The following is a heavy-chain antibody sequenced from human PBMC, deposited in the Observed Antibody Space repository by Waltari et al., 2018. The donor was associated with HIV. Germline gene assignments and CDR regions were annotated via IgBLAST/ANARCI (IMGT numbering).Heavy chain of an antibody. CDR2: ITRTSGDT. CDR1: GFAFTSYA. J-gene: IGHJ4*02. D-gene: IGHD2-2*01. V-gene: IGHV3-23*01. Sequence: EVQLLESGGGLVQPGESLRLSCAASGFAFTSYAMNWVRPTPEKGVEWVAIITRTSGDTYYPDPVKGRFTISRDNSNNAVYLQMNSLRVEDTAVYYCAKGTATACNDASCFPLDSWGQGTLVVVSS. CDR3: AKGTATACNDASCFPLDS.